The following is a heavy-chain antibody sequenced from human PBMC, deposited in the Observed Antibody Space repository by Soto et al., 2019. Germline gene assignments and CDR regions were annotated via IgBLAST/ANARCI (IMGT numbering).Heavy chain of an antibody. CDR1: GGSLSGYY. D-gene: IGHD1-26*01. Sequence: QVQLQQWGAGLLKPSETLSLTCAVYGGSLSGYYWSWIRQPPGKALEWIGEFIHSGNSSYNPSLKSRVTISVDTSKNQLFLNLSSMTAADTAMYYCARHHVRGRTILGAAEFWGQGTLVTVSS. J-gene: IGHJ4*02. CDR3: ARHHVRGRTILGAAEF. CDR2: FIHSGNS. V-gene: IGHV4-34*12.